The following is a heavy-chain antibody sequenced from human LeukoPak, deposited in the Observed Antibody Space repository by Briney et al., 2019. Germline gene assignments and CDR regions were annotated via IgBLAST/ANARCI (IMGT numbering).Heavy chain of an antibody. V-gene: IGHV3-30-3*01. CDR3: ARQGDTGSWYFDY. J-gene: IGHJ4*02. CDR1: GFTFSYYA. Sequence: GGSLRLSCAASGFTFSYYAMHWVRQAPGKGMEWLAVISYDGSNNYYADSVKGRFTISRDNSKSTLYLQMDSLIAGDTAVYYCARQGDTGSWYFDYWGQGTLVTVSS. CDR2: ISYDGSNN. D-gene: IGHD2-21*02.